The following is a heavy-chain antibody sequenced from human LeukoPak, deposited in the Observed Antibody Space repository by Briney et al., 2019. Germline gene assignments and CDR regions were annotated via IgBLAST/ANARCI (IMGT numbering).Heavy chain of an antibody. V-gene: IGHV4-4*07. J-gene: IGHJ5*02. CDR1: GGSISSYY. D-gene: IGHD3-3*01. Sequence: SETLSLTCTVSGGSISSYYWSWIRQPAGKGLEWIGRIYTSGSTNYNPSLKSRVTMSVDTSKNQFSLKLSSVTAADTAVYYCARDSGAGSFWSGYPNNWFDPWGQGTLVTVSS. CDR2: IYTSGST. CDR3: ARDSGAGSFWSGYPNNWFDP.